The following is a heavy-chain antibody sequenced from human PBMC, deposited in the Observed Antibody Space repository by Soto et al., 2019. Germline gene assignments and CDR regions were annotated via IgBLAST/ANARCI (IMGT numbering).Heavy chain of an antibody. D-gene: IGHD2-2*01. J-gene: IGHJ6*02. CDR3: ARDYIVVVPAAMPEGSYYYYYGMDV. CDR1: GGSITSSY. V-gene: IGHV4-59*01. CDR2: IYYTGGT. Sequence: PSETLSLTWVVSGGSITSSYWSWIRQPPGKGLEWIGNIYYTGGTNNNPSLKSRVTISVDTSKNQFSLKLSSVTAADTAVYYCARDYIVVVPAAMPEGSYYYYYGMDVWGQGTTVTVSS.